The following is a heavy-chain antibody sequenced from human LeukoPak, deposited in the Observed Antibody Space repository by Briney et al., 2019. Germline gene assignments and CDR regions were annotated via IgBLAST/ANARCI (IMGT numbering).Heavy chain of an antibody. V-gene: IGHV4-59*08. D-gene: IGHD1-1*01. CDR2: TYYSGST. Sequence: SETLSLTCTVSGGSISSYYWSWIRQPPGKGLEWIGYTYYSGSTNYNPSLKSRVTISVDTSKNQFSLKLSSVTAADAAVYYCARLIKPGQTGNFDYWGQGTLVTVSS. CDR3: ARLIKPGQTGNFDY. J-gene: IGHJ4*02. CDR1: GGSISSYY.